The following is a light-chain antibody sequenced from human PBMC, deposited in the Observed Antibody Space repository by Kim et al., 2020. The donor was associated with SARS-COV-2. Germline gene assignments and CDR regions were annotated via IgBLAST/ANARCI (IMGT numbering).Light chain of an antibody. CDR1: QSFSTN. Sequence: VSPGESSTHSCRASQSFSTNLAWYQQKPGQAPRLLIYGATTRATGIPARIGGSGSGTEFTLTISSLQSEDFAVYYCQQYNTWLITFGQGTRLEIK. V-gene: IGKV3D-15*01. CDR3: QQYNTWLIT. CDR2: GAT. J-gene: IGKJ5*01.